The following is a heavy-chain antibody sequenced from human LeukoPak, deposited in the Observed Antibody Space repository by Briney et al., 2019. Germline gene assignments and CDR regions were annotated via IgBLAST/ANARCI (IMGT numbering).Heavy chain of an antibody. J-gene: IGHJ4*02. CDR3: AKDLGGTYYPFDY. V-gene: IGHV3-53*01. Sequence: GGSLRLSCAASGFTVSSNYMSWVRQAPGKGLECVSVIYSGGSTYYADSVKGRFTISRDSSKNTLYLQMNSLRAEDTAVYYCAKDLGGTYYPFDYWGQGTLVTVSS. CDR2: IYSGGST. CDR1: GFTVSSNY. D-gene: IGHD1-26*01.